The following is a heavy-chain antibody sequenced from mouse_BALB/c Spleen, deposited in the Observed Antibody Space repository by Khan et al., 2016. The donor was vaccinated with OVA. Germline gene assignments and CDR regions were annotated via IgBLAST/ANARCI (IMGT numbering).Heavy chain of an antibody. CDR2: IYPGDGTT. Sequence: QVQLKQSGPELVKPGALVKTSCKASGYTFTSYDINWVKQRPGQGLEWIGWIYPGDGTTKYNEKFKGKATLTAVNSYSTAYIQLSSLTSENSAVYFCAREGLRWVALDYWGQGTSVTVSS. V-gene: IGHV1S56*01. J-gene: IGHJ4*01. CDR1: GYTFTSYD. D-gene: IGHD2-4*01. CDR3: AREGLRWVALDY.